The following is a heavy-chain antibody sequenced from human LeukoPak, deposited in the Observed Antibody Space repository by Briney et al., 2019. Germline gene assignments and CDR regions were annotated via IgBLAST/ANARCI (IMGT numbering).Heavy chain of an antibody. CDR1: GNYW. CDR3: ARVRGTTVTLSGYYFDY. Sequence: GGSLRLSCAASGNYWMHWVRQAPGKGLVWVSHINSDGSWTSYADSVKGRFTISKDNAKNSLYLQMNSLRAEDTAVYYCARVRGTTVTLSGYYFDYWGQGTLVTVSS. CDR2: INSDGSWT. D-gene: IGHD4-17*01. V-gene: IGHV3-74*01. J-gene: IGHJ4*02.